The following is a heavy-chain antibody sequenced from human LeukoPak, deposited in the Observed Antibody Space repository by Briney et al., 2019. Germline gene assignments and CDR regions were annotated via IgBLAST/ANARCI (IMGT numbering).Heavy chain of an antibody. Sequence: GGSLRLSCAASGFTFSSYAMSWVRQAPGKGLEWVSAICGSGGSTYDADTEKGRCTNSRHTSKNTRYLQTNSRRAEDTAVYYCAKVGTGYSYGWDWYFDLWGRGTLVTVSS. J-gene: IGHJ2*01. CDR1: GFTFSSYA. CDR2: ICGSGGST. CDR3: AKVGTGYSYGWDWYFDL. V-gene: IGHV3-23*01. D-gene: IGHD5-18*01.